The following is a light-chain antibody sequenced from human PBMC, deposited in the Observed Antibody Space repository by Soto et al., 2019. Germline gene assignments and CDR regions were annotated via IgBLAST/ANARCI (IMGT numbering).Light chain of an antibody. J-gene: IGKJ4*01. Sequence: EIVLTQSPVTLSLSPGERATLSCRASQSVRTYLAWYQVKPGQAPRLLLYAASSRATGIPDRFSGSGSGTDFTLSISRLEPEDFAVYYCQQYGSSLTFGGGTKVDIK. CDR3: QQYGSSLT. CDR2: AAS. V-gene: IGKV3-20*01. CDR1: QSVRTY.